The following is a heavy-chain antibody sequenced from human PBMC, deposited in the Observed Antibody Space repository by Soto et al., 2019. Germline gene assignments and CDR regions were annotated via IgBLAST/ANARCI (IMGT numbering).Heavy chain of an antibody. CDR1: GGSFSGYY. CDR3: ARGPRYGSGLGY. J-gene: IGHJ4*02. Sequence: SETLSLTCAVYGGSFSGYYWSWIRQPPGKGLEWIGEINHSGSTNYNPSLKSRVTISVDTSKNQFSLKLSSVTAADTAVYYCARGPRYGSGLGYWGQGTLVTVSS. CDR2: INHSGST. D-gene: IGHD3-10*01. V-gene: IGHV4-34*01.